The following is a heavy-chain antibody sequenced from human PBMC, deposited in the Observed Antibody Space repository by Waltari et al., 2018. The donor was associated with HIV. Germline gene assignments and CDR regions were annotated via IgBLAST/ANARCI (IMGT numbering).Heavy chain of an antibody. CDR2: INPISGST. D-gene: IGHD2-15*01. Sequence: QVQLVQSGAELKKPGASVEFSCRASGYSFTAYYVHWVRQAPGQVLQWMGRINPISGSTNIPLTFQGRITMTRDTSSGAVFMELRGLKFNDTALYYCARGESVSVSKIPPGYRFDFWGQGTLITVSS. CDR3: ARGESVSVSKIPPGYRFDF. V-gene: IGHV1-2*02. CDR1: GYSFTAYY. J-gene: IGHJ4*02.